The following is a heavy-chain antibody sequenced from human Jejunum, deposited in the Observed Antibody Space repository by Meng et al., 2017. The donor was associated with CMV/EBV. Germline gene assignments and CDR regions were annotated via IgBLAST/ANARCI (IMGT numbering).Heavy chain of an antibody. CDR1: CASICNCNDF. Sequence: GSGAVMPTWSLSITSTGSCASICNCNDFWCCIRQPHWARLDLIGAIYFTGRSSSPPSLPRRSPLSVATSNYHFSLKFSSVSPADTAVYYCARDRTLIFTPSGSPGSWGQGTLVTVSS. J-gene: IGHJ4*02. D-gene: IGHD3-9*01. CDR3: ARDRTLIFTPSGSPGS. CDR2: IYFTGRS. V-gene: IGHV4-39*07.